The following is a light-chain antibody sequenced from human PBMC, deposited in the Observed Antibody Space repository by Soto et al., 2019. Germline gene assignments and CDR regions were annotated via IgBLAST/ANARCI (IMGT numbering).Light chain of an antibody. Sequence: ETVLTQSPGTLSLSPGERATLSCRARQSVSSAFFAWFQQRPGLAPRLLIYGASSRATGIPDRFSGSGSGTDFTLTISRLEPEDFAVYYCHQYGNSPYTFGQGTKLEIK. V-gene: IGKV3-20*01. CDR3: HQYGNSPYT. CDR1: QSVSSAF. J-gene: IGKJ2*01. CDR2: GAS.